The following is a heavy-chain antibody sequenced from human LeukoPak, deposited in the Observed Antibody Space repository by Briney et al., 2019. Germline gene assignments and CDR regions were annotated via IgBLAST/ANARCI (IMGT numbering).Heavy chain of an antibody. V-gene: IGHV6-1*01. CDR1: GDSVSSNSAA. CDR3: ARETAPVDIAMVPDLGVYYFDY. CDR2: TYYRSKWYN. Sequence: SQTLSLTCAISGDSVSSNSAAWNWIRQSPSRGLEWLGRTYYRSKWYNDYAVSVKSRITINPDTSKNQFSLQLNSVTPEDTAVYYCARETAPVDIAMVPDLGVYYFDYWGQGTLVTVSS. J-gene: IGHJ4*02. D-gene: IGHD5-18*01.